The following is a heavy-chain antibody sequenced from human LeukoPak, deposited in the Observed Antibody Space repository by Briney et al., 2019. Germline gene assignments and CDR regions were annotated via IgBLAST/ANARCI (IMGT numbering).Heavy chain of an antibody. CDR1: GFTFSDYD. CDR2: ITGSGLTT. Sequence: GGSLRLSCAASGFTFSDYDMTWVRQAPGKGLAWVSAITGSGLTTYYADSVKGRFTISRDNSKNILYLQMNSLGAKDTAVYYCAKHLAVAGIDYWGQGTLVTVSS. J-gene: IGHJ4*02. D-gene: IGHD6-19*01. CDR3: AKHLAVAGIDY. V-gene: IGHV3-23*01.